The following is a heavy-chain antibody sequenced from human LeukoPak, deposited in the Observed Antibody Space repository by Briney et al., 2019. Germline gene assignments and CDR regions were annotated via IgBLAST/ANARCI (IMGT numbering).Heavy chain of an antibody. J-gene: IGHJ4*02. V-gene: IGHV4-34*01. Sequence: SETLSITCAVYGGSFSGYYWSWIRQPPGKGLEWIGEINHSGSTNYNPSLKSRVTISVDTSKNQFSLKLSSVTAADTAVYYCARGGYSGYPIRYWGQGTLVTVSS. CDR3: ARGGYSGYPIRY. CDR1: GGSFSGYY. CDR2: INHSGST. D-gene: IGHD5-12*01.